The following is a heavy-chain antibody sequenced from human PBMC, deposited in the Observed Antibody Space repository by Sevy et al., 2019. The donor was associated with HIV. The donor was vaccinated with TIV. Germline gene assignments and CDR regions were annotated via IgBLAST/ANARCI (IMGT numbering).Heavy chain of an antibody. CDR2: ISNTGNTI. Sequence: GGSLRLSCAASVFPFSSYEMNWVRQAPGRGLEWISYISNTGNTISYSDSVRGRFTVSRDNAKNSLFLHMNSLRAEDTATYYCARDLPPSATTVAHFDYWGRGTLVTVSS. V-gene: IGHV3-48*03. CDR1: VFPFSSYE. CDR3: ARDLPPSATTVAHFDY. J-gene: IGHJ4*02. D-gene: IGHD4-17*01.